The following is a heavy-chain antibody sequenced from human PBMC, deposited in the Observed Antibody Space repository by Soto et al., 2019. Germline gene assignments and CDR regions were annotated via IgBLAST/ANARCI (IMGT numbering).Heavy chain of an antibody. V-gene: IGHV3-53*04. D-gene: IGHD1-26*01. CDR2: IYSGGST. J-gene: IGHJ6*02. Sequence: EVQLVESGGGLVQHGGSLRLSCAASGFTVSSNYMSWVRQAPGKGLEWVSVIYSGGSTYYADSVKGRFTISRHNSKNTLYLQMNSLRAEDTAVYYCARLGAGHYYGMDVWGQGTTVTVSS. CDR3: ARLGAGHYYGMDV. CDR1: GFTVSSNY.